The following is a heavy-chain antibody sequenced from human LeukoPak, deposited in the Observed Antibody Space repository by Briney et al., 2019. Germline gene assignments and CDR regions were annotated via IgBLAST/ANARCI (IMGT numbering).Heavy chain of an antibody. CDR1: GGSISSGAYY. D-gene: IGHD5-18*01. CDR3: ARSSSYGSAFDI. CDR2: IYYSGNT. J-gene: IGHJ3*02. Sequence: PSETLSLTCTVSGGSISSGAYYWGWIPQYPGKGLQWIGYIYYSGNTYYSPSLKSRLTISLDTSKNQFSLNLTSVTAADTAFYYCARSSSYGSAFDIWGQGTVVTVSS. V-gene: IGHV4-31*03.